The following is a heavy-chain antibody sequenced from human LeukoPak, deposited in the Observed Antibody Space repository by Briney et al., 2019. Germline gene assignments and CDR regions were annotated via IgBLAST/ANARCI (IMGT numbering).Heavy chain of an antibody. Sequence: GGSLRLSCAASGFTFSSYSMNWVRQAPGKGLEWVSSISSSSSYIYYADSVKGRFTISRDNSNNTVDLQMNSLRAEDTAIYYCAKGRIAVAPYYGMDVWGRGTTVSVSS. CDR3: AKGRIAVAPYYGMDV. CDR2: ISSSSSYI. CDR1: GFTFSSYS. D-gene: IGHD6-19*01. J-gene: IGHJ6*02. V-gene: IGHV3-21*04.